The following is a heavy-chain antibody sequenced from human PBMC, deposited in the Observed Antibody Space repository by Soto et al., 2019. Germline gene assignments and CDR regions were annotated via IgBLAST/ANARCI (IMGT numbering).Heavy chain of an antibody. J-gene: IGHJ4*02. CDR2: TSSGGSSI. Sequence: QVQLVESGGGLVKPGGSLRLSCAASGFIFSDYYMSWIRQAPGKGLECVSYTSSGGSSIYYADSVKGRFTISRDNAKNSLYLQMYSLRAEDTAVYYCARLLKSGKYYFDYWGQGTLVTVSS. D-gene: IGHD1-26*01. CDR3: ARLLKSGKYYFDY. V-gene: IGHV3-11*01. CDR1: GFIFSDYY.